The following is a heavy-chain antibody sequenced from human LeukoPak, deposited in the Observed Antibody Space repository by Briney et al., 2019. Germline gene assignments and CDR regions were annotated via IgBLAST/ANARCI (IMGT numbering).Heavy chain of an antibody. J-gene: IGHJ5*02. Sequence: SETLSLTCTVSGDSISTYYWSWIRQHPGRGLEWIGYIYYSGSTYYNPSLKSRVTISVDTSKNQFSLKLSSVTAADTAVYYCARDKREYQLPTVGHWFDPWGQGTLVTVSS. D-gene: IGHD2-2*01. CDR2: IYYSGST. CDR3: ARDKREYQLPTVGHWFDP. V-gene: IGHV4-59*06. CDR1: GDSISTYY.